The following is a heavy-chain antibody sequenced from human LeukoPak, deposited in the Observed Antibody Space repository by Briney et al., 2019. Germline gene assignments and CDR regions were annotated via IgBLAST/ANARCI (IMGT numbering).Heavy chain of an antibody. CDR3: ATVGNYCYSSGYYTLGY. CDR1: GGTFSSSA. Sequence: ASVKVSCKASGGTFSSSAISWVRQAPGQGLEWMGGIIPIFGTANYAQKFQGRVTITTDESTSTAYMELSSLRSEDTAVYYCATVGNYCYSSGYYTLGYWGQGTLVTVSS. J-gene: IGHJ4*02. V-gene: IGHV1-69*05. CDR2: IIPIFGTA. D-gene: IGHD3-22*01.